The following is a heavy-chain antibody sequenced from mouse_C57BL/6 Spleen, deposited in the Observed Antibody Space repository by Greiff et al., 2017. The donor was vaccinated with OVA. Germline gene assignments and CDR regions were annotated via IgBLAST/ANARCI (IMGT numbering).Heavy chain of an antibody. Sequence: QVQLQQPGAELVMPGASVKLSCKASGYTFTSYWMHWVKQRPGQGLEWIGEIDPSDSYTNYTQKFKGKSTLTVDKYSSTAYMQLSRLNSEDSAVYYCARSGLGRNFDDWGQGTTLTVSS. J-gene: IGHJ2*01. CDR1: GYTFTSYW. D-gene: IGHD4-1*01. V-gene: IGHV1-69*01. CDR3: ARSGLGRNFDD. CDR2: IDPSDSYT.